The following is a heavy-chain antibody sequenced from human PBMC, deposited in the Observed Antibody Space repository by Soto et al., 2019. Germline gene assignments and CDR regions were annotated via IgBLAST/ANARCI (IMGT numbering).Heavy chain of an antibody. Sequence: EVQLVESGGGLVQPGESLRLSCAVSGFTLGTYSMNWVRQAPGKGLEWVSYISGSSSTIFYADSVEGRFTISRDNAKNSLYLQMNSLRDEDTAVYFCVRERQWRVGGFDYWGQGTLVTVSS. CDR2: ISGSSSTI. CDR3: VRERQWRVGGFDY. CDR1: GFTLGTYS. D-gene: IGHD6-19*01. V-gene: IGHV3-48*02. J-gene: IGHJ4*02.